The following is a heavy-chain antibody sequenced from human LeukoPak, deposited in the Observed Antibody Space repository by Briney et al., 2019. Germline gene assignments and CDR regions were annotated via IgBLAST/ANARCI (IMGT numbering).Heavy chain of an antibody. CDR2: IYYSGST. V-gene: IGHV4-59*01. CDR1: GGSISSYY. CDR3: ARFPVLRYFDWLSWGDY. D-gene: IGHD3-9*01. J-gene: IGHJ4*02. Sequence: PSETLSLTCTVSGGSISSYYWSWIRQPPGKGLEWIGYIYYSGSTNYNPSLKSRVTISVDTSKNQFSLKLSSVTAADTAVYYCARFPVLRYFDWLSWGDYWGQGTLVTVSS.